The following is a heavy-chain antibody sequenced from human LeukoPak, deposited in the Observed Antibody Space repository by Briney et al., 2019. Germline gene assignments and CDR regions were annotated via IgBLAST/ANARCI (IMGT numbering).Heavy chain of an antibody. J-gene: IGHJ4*02. CDR2: IYHSGST. V-gene: IGHV4-38-2*02. Sequence: PSETLSLTCTVSGYSISSGYYWGWIRQPPGKGLEWIGSIYHSGSTYYNPSLKSRVTISADTSKNQFSLKLSSVTAADTAVYYCANSPTGLTGTTGANWGQGTLVTVSS. CDR3: ANSPTGLTGTTGAN. D-gene: IGHD1-7*01. CDR1: GYSISSGYY.